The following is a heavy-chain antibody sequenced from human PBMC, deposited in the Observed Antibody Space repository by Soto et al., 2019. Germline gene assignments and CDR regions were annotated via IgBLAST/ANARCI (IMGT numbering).Heavy chain of an antibody. CDR2: IKQDGSEK. J-gene: IGHJ4*02. Sequence: GGSLRLSCAASGFTFSSYWMSWVRQAPGKGLEWVANIKQDGSEKNYVGSVKGRFTISRDNAKNSLYLQMNSLRAEDTAVYYCARVFSPSRLVLVHFDYWGQGTLVTVSS. D-gene: IGHD6-19*01. CDR3: ARVFSPSRLVLVHFDY. V-gene: IGHV3-7*01. CDR1: GFTFSSYW.